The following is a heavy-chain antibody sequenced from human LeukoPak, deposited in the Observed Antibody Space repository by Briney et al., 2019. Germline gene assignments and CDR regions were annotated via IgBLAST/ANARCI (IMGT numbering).Heavy chain of an antibody. CDR1: GNTFTSYD. CDR2: INPSGGST. D-gene: IGHD3-10*01. J-gene: IGHJ5*02. CDR3: ARAYGSGSYLWENWFDP. Sequence: ASVKVSCKASGNTFTSYDLHWMRQAPGQGLEWMGIINPSGGSTSYAQKFQGRVTMTRDTSTSTVYMELSSLRPEDTAVYYCARAYGSGSYLWENWFDPWGQGTLVTVSS. V-gene: IGHV1-46*01.